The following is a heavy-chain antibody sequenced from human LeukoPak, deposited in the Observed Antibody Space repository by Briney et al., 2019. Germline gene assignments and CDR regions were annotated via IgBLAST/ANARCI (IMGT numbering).Heavy chain of an antibody. CDR1: GFTFSSYS. Sequence: GGSLRLSCAASGFTFSSYSMNWVRQAPGEGLEWVSYISSLSGTIYYADSVKGRFTISRDNAKNSLYLQMDSLRAEDTAVYYCARASQSPYCGGDCYDAFDIWGQGTMVTVSS. CDR2: ISSLSGTI. CDR3: ARASQSPYCGGDCYDAFDI. J-gene: IGHJ3*02. V-gene: IGHV3-48*01. D-gene: IGHD2-21*02.